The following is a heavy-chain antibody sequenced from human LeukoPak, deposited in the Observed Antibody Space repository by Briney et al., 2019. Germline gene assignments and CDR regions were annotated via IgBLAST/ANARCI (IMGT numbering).Heavy chain of an antibody. CDR1: GFTFSTYW. J-gene: IGHJ4*02. Sequence: GGSLRLSCAASGFTFSTYWMHWVRQPPGKGLEWVANIKEDGSEKYYVDSVKGRFTISRDNAKNSLYLQMNSLRAEGTAVYYCARDTAVAGLYGYWGQGTLVTVSS. V-gene: IGHV3-7*04. CDR3: ARDTAVAGLYGY. D-gene: IGHD6-19*01. CDR2: IKEDGSEK.